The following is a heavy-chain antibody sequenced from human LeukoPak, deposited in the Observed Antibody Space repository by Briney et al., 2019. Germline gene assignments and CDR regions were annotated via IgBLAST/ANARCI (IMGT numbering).Heavy chain of an antibody. CDR3: ARVGWGAAAGTEYFQH. D-gene: IGHD6-13*01. CDR1: GYTFTGYY. Sequence: GASVKVSCKASGYTFTGYYMHWVRQAPGQGLEWMGWINPNSGGTNYAQKFQGRVTMTRDTSISTAYMELSRLRSDDTAVYYCARVGWGAAAGTEYFQHWGQGTLVTVSS. J-gene: IGHJ1*01. V-gene: IGHV1-2*02. CDR2: INPNSGGT.